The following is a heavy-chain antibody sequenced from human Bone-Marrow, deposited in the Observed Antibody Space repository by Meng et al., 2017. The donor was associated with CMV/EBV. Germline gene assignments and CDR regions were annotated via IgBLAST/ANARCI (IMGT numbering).Heavy chain of an antibody. CDR1: GGSISSSSYY. V-gene: IGHV4-39*07. CDR2: IYYSGST. CDR3: ARCKSSWYGWFDP. J-gene: IGHJ5*02. Sequence: GSLRLSCTVSGGSISSSSYYWGWIRQPPGKGLEWIGSIYYSGSTYYNPSLKSRVTISVDTSKNQFSLKLSSVTAADTAVYYCARCKSSWYGWFDPWGQGTLVTVSS. D-gene: IGHD6-13*01.